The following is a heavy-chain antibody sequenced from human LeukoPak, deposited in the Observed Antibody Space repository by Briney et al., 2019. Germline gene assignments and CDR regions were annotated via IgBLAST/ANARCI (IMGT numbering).Heavy chain of an antibody. J-gene: IGHJ6*02. CDR3: TTPPGNYYGSGSYPYYYYGMDV. Sequence: GGSLRLSCAASGFTFSSAWMNWVRQAPGKGLEWVGRIKSKTDGGTTDYAAPVKGRFTISRDDSKNTLYLQMNSLKTEDTAVYYCTTPPGNYYGSGSYPYYYYGMDVWGQGTTVTVSS. CDR2: IKSKTDGGTT. CDR1: GFTFSSAW. D-gene: IGHD3-10*01. V-gene: IGHV3-15*07.